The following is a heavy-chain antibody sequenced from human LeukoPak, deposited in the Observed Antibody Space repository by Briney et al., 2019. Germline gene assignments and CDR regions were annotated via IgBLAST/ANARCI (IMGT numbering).Heavy chain of an antibody. CDR1: GGSISSSNW. D-gene: IGHD3-16*01. CDR3: ARGGGLDV. Sequence: RPSETLSLTCAVSGGSISSSNWWSWVRQPPGKGLEWVASINHNGNVNYYVDSVKGRFTISRDNAKNSLYLQMSNLRAEDTAVYFCARGGGLDVWGQGATVTVSS. CDR2: INHNGNVN. V-gene: IGHV3-7*03. J-gene: IGHJ6*02.